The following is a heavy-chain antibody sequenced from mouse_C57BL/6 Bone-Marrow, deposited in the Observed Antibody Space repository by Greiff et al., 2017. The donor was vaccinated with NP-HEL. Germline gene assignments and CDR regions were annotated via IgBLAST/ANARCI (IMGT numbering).Heavy chain of an antibody. D-gene: IGHD1-1*01. CDR2: IDPENGDT. Sequence: VQLQQSGAELVRPGASVKLSCTASGFNIKDDYMHWVKQRPEQGLEWIGWIDPENGDTEYASKFQGKATITADTSSSTAYMQLSSLTSEDSAVYYCAKGEGIYYYGSSPYYYAMDYWGQGTSVTVSS. CDR1: GFNIKDDY. J-gene: IGHJ4*01. V-gene: IGHV14-4*01. CDR3: AKGEGIYYYGSSPYYYAMDY.